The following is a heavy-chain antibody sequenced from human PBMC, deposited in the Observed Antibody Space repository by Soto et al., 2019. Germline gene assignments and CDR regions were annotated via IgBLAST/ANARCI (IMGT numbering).Heavy chain of an antibody. D-gene: IGHD2-2*01. V-gene: IGHV4-4*07. CDR3: ARGRSFIPGDFDY. CDR1: GGSISSYY. Sequence: QVQLQESGPGLVKPSETLSLTCTVSGGSISSYYWSWIRQPAGKGLEWIGRIYTSGSTNYKPSLKRRATMSVDTSKNQFSLKLSSVPAADTAVYYCARGRSFIPGDFDYWGQGTLVTVSS. CDR2: IYTSGST. J-gene: IGHJ4*02.